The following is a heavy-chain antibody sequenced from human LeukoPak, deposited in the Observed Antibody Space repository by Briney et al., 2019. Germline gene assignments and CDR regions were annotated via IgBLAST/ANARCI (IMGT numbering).Heavy chain of an antibody. Sequence: SETLSLTCTVSGGSISSGSYYWSWIRQPAGKGLEWIGRIYTSGSTNYNPSLKSRVTISVDTSKNQFSLKLSSMTAADTAVYYYAREGPYYYYYMDVWGERATVTVSS. CDR2: IYTSGST. CDR3: AREGPYYYYYMDV. V-gene: IGHV4-61*02. CDR1: GGSISSGSYY. J-gene: IGHJ6*03.